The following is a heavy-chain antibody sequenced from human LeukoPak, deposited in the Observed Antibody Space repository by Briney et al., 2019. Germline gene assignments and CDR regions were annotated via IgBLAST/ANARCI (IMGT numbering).Heavy chain of an antibody. D-gene: IGHD5-18*01. Sequence: GGSLRLSCAASGFTFSSYGMHWVRQAPGKGLEWVAVIWYDGSNKYYADSVKGRFTISRDNSKNTLYLQMNSLRAEDTAVYYCAKDPLHTAMAFLLWDYWGQGTLVTVSS. CDR2: IWYDGSNK. J-gene: IGHJ4*02. CDR3: AKDPLHTAMAFLLWDY. V-gene: IGHV3-33*06. CDR1: GFTFSSYG.